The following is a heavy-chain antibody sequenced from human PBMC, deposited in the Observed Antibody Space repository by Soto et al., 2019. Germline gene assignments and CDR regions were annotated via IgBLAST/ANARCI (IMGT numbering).Heavy chain of an antibody. CDR1: GGSVSSGSYY. J-gene: IGHJ5*02. Sequence: PSETLSLTCTVSGGSVSSGSYYWSWIRQPPGKGLEWIGYIYYSGSTNYNPSLKSRVTISVDTSKNQFSLKLSNLTAADIAVYYCARRFRNAPTSYGAHWYDPWGQGTLVTVSS. CDR3: ARRFRNAPTSYGAHWYDP. D-gene: IGHD4-17*01. CDR2: IYYSGST. V-gene: IGHV4-61*01.